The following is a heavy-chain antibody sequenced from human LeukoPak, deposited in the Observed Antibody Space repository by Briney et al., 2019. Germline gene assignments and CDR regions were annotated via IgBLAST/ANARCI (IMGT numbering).Heavy chain of an antibody. D-gene: IGHD3-10*01. Sequence: GASVKVSCKASGYTFTGYYMHWVRQAPGQRLEWMGWINAGNGNTKYSQKFQGRVTITRDTSASTAYMELSSLRSEDTAVYYCARDVTSGDFDYWGQGTLVTVSS. J-gene: IGHJ4*02. CDR3: ARDVTSGDFDY. CDR2: INAGNGNT. CDR1: GYTFTGYY. V-gene: IGHV1-3*01.